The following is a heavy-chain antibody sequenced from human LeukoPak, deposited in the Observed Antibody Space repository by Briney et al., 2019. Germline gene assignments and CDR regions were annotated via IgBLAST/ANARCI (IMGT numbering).Heavy chain of an antibody. J-gene: IGHJ4*02. D-gene: IGHD6-19*01. CDR3: AKTTGYSSGPFDY. Sequence: GGSLRLSCAASGFTFSSYSMNWVRQAPGKGLEWVSGISWNSGSIDYADSVRGRFTISRDNAKNSLYLQMNSLRAEDTALYYCAKTTGYSSGPFDYWGQGTLVTVSS. CDR1: GFTFSSYS. CDR2: ISWNSGSI. V-gene: IGHV3-9*01.